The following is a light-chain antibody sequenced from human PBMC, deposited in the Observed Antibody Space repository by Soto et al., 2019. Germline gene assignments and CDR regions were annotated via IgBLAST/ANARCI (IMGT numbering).Light chain of an antibody. Sequence: EIPLTQSPTFLSASVGDRVTITCRASQGIKNYLGWYQQKPGKAPKFLIFGASSLQSGVPSRFSGSGSGTEFTLTIGSLQPEDFASYYCQPFYSGPLTFGGGTKVEIK. CDR2: GAS. V-gene: IGKV1-9*01. CDR3: QPFYSGPLT. J-gene: IGKJ4*01. CDR1: QGIKNY.